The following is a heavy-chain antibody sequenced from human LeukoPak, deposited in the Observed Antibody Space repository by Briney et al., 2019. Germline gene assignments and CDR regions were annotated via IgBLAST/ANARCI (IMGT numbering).Heavy chain of an antibody. CDR1: GFTFSSYG. V-gene: IGHV3-23*01. D-gene: IGHD4-17*01. CDR3: AKAYGGYSFDY. CDR2: ISGSGGNT. J-gene: IGHJ4*02. Sequence: GGSLRLSCAASGFTFSSYGMTWVRRAPGKGLEWVSAISGSGGNTYYADSVKGRFTISRDSSQSSLFLQMNSLRAEDTGVYYCAKAYGGYSFDYWGQGTLVTVSS.